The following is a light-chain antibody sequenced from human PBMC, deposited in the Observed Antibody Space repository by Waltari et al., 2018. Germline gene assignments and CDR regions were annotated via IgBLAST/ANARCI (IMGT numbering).Light chain of an antibody. CDR2: DAS. J-gene: IGKJ4*01. Sequence: EIVLTQSPGPLSLSPGERAPLSCRASQSVSSGYLAWYQQKPGQAPRLLISDASTRATGIPARFSGSGSGTDFTLTISSLEPEDFAVYYCQQRDSWPLTFGGGTKVEI. CDR3: QQRDSWPLT. CDR1: QSVSSGY. V-gene: IGKV3D-20*02.